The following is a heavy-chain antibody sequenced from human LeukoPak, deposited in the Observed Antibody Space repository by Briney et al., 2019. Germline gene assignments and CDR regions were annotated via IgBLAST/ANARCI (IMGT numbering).Heavy chain of an antibody. Sequence: GGSLRLSCAASGVTVSSNYMSWVRQAPGKGLEWVSVIYSGGSTYYADSVKGRFTISRDNSKNTLYLQMNSLRAEDTAVYYCARGYSYAADAFDIWGQGTMVTVSS. CDR1: GVTVSSNY. CDR2: IYSGGST. J-gene: IGHJ3*02. CDR3: ARGYSYAADAFDI. V-gene: IGHV3-53*01. D-gene: IGHD5-18*01.